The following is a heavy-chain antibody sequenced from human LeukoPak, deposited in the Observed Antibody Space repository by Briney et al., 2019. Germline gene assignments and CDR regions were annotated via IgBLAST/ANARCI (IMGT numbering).Heavy chain of an antibody. V-gene: IGHV3-48*04. J-gene: IGHJ4*02. CDR1: GFTFSSYS. CDR2: ISGSGSTI. D-gene: IGHD3-22*01. Sequence: PGGSLRLSCAASGFTFSSYSMNWVRQAPGKGLEWVSFISGSGSTIYYADSVQGRFTISRDNAKNSLYLQMNSLRAEDTAVYYCARDSVHGYYDSSGYSALFDCWGQGTLVTVSS. CDR3: ARDSVHGYYDSSGYSALFDC.